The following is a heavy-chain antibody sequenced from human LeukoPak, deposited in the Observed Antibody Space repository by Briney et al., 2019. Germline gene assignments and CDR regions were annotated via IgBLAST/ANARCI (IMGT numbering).Heavy chain of an antibody. V-gene: IGHV1-2*02. Sequence: ASVKVSCKASGYTFTGYYMHWVRQAPGQGLEWMGWINPNSGGTNYAQKFQGRVTMTRDTSISTAYMELSRLRSDDTAVYYCARSGRYYYDSSGYTDAFDIWGQGTMVTVSS. CDR2: INPNSGGT. CDR1: GYTFTGYY. D-gene: IGHD3-22*01. CDR3: ARSGRYYYDSSGYTDAFDI. J-gene: IGHJ3*02.